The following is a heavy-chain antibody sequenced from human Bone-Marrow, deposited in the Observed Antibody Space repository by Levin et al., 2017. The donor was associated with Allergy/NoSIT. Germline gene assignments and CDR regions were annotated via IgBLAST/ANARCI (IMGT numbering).Heavy chain of an antibody. Sequence: SETLSLTCAVYGGSFSGYYWSWIRQPPGKGLEWIGEINHSGSTNYNPSLKSRVTISVDTSKNQFSLKLSSVTAADTAVYYCARAFGYSYPTRWFDPWGQGTLVTVSS. CDR2: INHSGST. J-gene: IGHJ5*02. CDR3: ARAFGYSYPTRWFDP. CDR1: GGSFSGYY. D-gene: IGHD5-18*01. V-gene: IGHV4-34*01.